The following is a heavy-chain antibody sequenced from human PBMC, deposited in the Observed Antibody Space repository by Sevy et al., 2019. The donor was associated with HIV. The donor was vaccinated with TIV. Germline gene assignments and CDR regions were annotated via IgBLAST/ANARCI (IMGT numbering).Heavy chain of an antibody. CDR3: ASEYCSRGSCFFDY. CDR2: IYAGGTA. Sequence: GGSLRLSCVVSGFDIRSNYMSWVRQAPGKGLEWVSHIYAGGTAYYADSVKGRFTFSRDDSMTTVSLPMRSLRVEDSAVYYCASEYCSRGSCFFDYWGQGIQVTVSS. D-gene: IGHD2-15*01. V-gene: IGHV3-53*01. CDR1: GFDIRSNY. J-gene: IGHJ4*02.